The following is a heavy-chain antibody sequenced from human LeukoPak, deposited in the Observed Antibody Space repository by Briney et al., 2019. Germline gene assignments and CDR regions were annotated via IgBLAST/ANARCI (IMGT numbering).Heavy chain of an antibody. CDR3: AKGAGGFSYYNWFDP. V-gene: IGHV4-39*07. D-gene: IGHD5-18*01. Sequence: SETLSLTCTVSGGSISSSPYYWGWIRQPPGKGLEWIGSIYYSGTTHYNPSLESRVTISVDTSKNQFSLKLASVTAADTAIHYCAKGAGGFSYYNWFDPWGQGTLVTVSS. CDR2: IYYSGTT. CDR1: GGSISSSPYY. J-gene: IGHJ5*02.